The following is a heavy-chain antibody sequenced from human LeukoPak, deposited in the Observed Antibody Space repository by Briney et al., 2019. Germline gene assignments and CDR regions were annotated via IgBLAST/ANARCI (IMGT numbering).Heavy chain of an antibody. Sequence: PLETLSLTCAVYGGSFSGYYWSWIRQSPGKGLEWIGEIKYSGSTNYNPSLKSRVTISIDTSKNQFSLKLSSVSAADTGVYYCARGPTVETHDFDYWGQGTLVTVSS. D-gene: IGHD4-23*01. J-gene: IGHJ4*02. CDR2: IKYSGST. V-gene: IGHV4-34*01. CDR3: ARGPTVETHDFDY. CDR1: GGSFSGYY.